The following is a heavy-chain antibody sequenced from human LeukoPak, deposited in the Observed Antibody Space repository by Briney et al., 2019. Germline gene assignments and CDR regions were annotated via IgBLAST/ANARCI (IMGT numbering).Heavy chain of an antibody. CDR2: INPSGGST. J-gene: IGHJ4*02. D-gene: IGHD6-19*01. CDR3: ARQGTYSSAIGMGY. Sequence: ASVKVSCKASGYTFNNHYMYWVRQAPGQGLEWMGVINPSGGSTSYAQKFQGRVTMTRDTSTRTVYMEVNSLRSEDTAVYYCARQGTYSSAIGMGYRGQGTLVTVSS. V-gene: IGHV1-46*02. CDR1: GYTFNNHY.